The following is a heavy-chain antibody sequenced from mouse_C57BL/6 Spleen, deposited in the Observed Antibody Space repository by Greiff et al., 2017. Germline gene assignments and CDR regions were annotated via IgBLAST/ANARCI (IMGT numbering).Heavy chain of an antibody. D-gene: IGHD1-1*01. CDR1: GFTFSSYA. Sequence: EVQVVESGGGLVKPGASLKLSCAASGFTFSSYAMSWVRQTPEKRLEWVATISDGGSYTYYTDNVKGRFTISRDNAKNNLYLQMSHLKSEDTAMYYCARENYCGSSPAWFAYWGQGTLVTVSA. CDR2: ISDGGSYT. CDR3: ARENYCGSSPAWFAY. V-gene: IGHV5-4*01. J-gene: IGHJ3*01.